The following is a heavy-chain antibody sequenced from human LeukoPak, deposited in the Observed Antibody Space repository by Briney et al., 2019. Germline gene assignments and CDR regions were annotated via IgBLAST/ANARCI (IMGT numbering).Heavy chain of an antibody. CDR2: IYTSGST. CDR3: ARDSLAVAERKLDY. Sequence: PSETLSLTCTVSGGSISSGSYYWNWIRQPAGEGLEWIGRIYTSGSTNYNPSLKSRVTISVDTSKNQFSLKLSSVTAADTAVYYCARDSLAVAERKLDYWGQGTLVTVSS. V-gene: IGHV4-61*02. D-gene: IGHD6-19*01. CDR1: GGSISSGSYY. J-gene: IGHJ4*02.